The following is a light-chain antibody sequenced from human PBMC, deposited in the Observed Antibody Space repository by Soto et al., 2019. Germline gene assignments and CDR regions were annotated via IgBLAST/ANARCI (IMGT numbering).Light chain of an antibody. CDR2: GAS. CDR1: QSISDT. Sequence: EIVMTQSPVTLSVSPVGRATLSFMASQSISDTLAWYQQKPGQAPRLLIHGASTRAPGFPARFSGSGSGTDFTLTISSLQSEDFAVYYCQQYNNWPWTFGQGTKVDIK. J-gene: IGKJ1*01. CDR3: QQYNNWPWT. V-gene: IGKV3-15*01.